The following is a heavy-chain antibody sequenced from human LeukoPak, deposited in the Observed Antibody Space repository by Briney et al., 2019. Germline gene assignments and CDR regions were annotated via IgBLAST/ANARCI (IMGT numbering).Heavy chain of an antibody. D-gene: IGHD4-23*01. V-gene: IGHV1-69*05. Sequence: SVKVSCKASGGTFSSYAISWVRQAPGQGLEWMGRIIPIFGTANYAQKFQGRVPITTDESTSTAYIELSSLRSEDTAVYYCARGYGGRDDAFDIWGQGTMVTVSS. CDR2: IIPIFGTA. J-gene: IGHJ3*02. CDR1: GGTFSSYA. CDR3: ARGYGGRDDAFDI.